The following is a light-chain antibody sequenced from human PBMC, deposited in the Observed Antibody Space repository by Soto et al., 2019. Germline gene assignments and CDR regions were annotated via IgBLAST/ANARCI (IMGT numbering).Light chain of an antibody. Sequence: EIVLTQSPGTLSLSPGARATPSGMASQSVPRNYLAWYQQKPGQAPRLLIYGTSSRATGIPDRFSGSGSGTDFTLTISRLEPEDFVVFYCQQYGRSITFGQGTRLEIK. J-gene: IGKJ5*01. V-gene: IGKV3-20*01. CDR3: QQYGRSIT. CDR2: GTS. CDR1: QSVPRNY.